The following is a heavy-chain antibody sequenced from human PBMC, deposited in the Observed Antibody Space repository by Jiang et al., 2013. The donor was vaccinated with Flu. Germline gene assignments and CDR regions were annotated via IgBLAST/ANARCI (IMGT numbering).Heavy chain of an antibody. D-gene: IGHD2-2*02. J-gene: IGHJ4*02. Sequence: SGDSVSSKSVAWNWIRQSPSRGLEWLGRTYYRSKWYNDYAVSVKSRITINPDTSKNQFSLQLNSVTPEDTAVYYCARNSFLQYTLYFDCWGQGTLVTVSS. CDR2: TYYRSKWYN. CDR1: GDSVSSKSVA. CDR3: ARNSFLQYTLYFDC. V-gene: IGHV6-1*01.